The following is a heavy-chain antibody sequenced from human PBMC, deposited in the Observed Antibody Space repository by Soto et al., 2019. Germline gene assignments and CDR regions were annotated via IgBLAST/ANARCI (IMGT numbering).Heavy chain of an antibody. D-gene: IGHD3-3*01. CDR1: GGSVNGYY. Sequence: SETLSLTCAVYGGSVNGYYWNWIRQPPGKGLEWIGEINHTGGTHYNPSLKSRVTMSVDTSKNQFSLRLGSVTAADTAIYYCATRITVFGLLIPPFDPWGQGTLVTVSS. J-gene: IGHJ5*02. V-gene: IGHV4-34*01. CDR3: ATRITVFGLLIPPFDP. CDR2: INHTGGT.